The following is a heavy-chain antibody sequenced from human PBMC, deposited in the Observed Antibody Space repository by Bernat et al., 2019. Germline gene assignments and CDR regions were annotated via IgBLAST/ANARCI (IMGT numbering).Heavy chain of an antibody. J-gene: IGHJ4*02. CDR1: GFTFSSYA. Sequence: EVQLLESGGGLVQPGGSLRLSCAASGFTFSSYAMSWVRQAPGKGLEWVSGISGYGGSTYYADSVKGRFTISRDNSNNTLYLQMNALRAEDTAIYYCAKDQEYAGYFYQGGYWGQGTLVTVSS. CDR2: ISGYGGST. D-gene: IGHD2-8*01. V-gene: IGHV3-23*01. CDR3: AKDQEYAGYFYQGGY.